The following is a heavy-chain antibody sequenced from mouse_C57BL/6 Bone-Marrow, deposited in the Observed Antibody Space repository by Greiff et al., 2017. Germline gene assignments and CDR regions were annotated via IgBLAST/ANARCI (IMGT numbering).Heavy chain of an antibody. Sequence: QVQLKQPGAELVRPGSSVKLSCKASGYTFTSYWMDWVKQRPGQGLEWIGNIYPSDSETHYNQKFKDKATLTVDKSSSTAYMQLSSLTSEDSAVYYCARKGWLPYAMDYWGQGTAGTVSS. D-gene: IGHD2-3*01. CDR2: IYPSDSET. V-gene: IGHV1-61*01. CDR1: GYTFTSYW. CDR3: ARKGWLPYAMDY. J-gene: IGHJ4*01.